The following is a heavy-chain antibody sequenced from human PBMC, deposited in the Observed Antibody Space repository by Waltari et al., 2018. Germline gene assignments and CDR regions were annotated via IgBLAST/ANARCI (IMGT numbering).Heavy chain of an antibody. D-gene: IGHD3-10*01. Sequence: VQLLQSGDEVKKPGDSVKVSCKASGYSFTGYYLHWVRQAPGQGPEGLGRINPNSVLTDDAPRFQGRVTMTTDLSTTTVYMELSGLRPDDTAIYYCARRGGSYYYNGLDVWGQGATVTVSS. CDR1: GYSFTGYY. CDR2: INPNSVLT. J-gene: IGHJ6*02. V-gene: IGHV1-2*06. CDR3: ARRGGSYYYNGLDV.